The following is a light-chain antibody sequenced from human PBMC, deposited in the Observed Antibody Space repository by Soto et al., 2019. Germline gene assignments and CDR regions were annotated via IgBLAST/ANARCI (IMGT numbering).Light chain of an antibody. CDR2: TAS. Sequence: EIVLTQAPGTLSLSPGERATLSCRASQSVGSNYLAWYQQKPGQAPRLLIYTASCRAAGIPDRFSGSGSGTDFTLTISRVEPEDFAVYYCPQYGTSPWTFGQGTKVEIK. CDR3: PQYGTSPWT. J-gene: IGKJ1*01. V-gene: IGKV3-20*01. CDR1: QSVGSNY.